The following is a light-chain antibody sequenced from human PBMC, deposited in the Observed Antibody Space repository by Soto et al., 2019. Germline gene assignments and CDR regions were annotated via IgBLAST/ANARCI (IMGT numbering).Light chain of an antibody. CDR3: QQYGSWQGGT. J-gene: IGKJ1*01. Sequence: EIVLTQSPGTLSLSPGERATLSCRASQSVRSSYLSWYQQKPGQAPRLLIYGASIRATGIPDRFSGSGSGTDFTLTISRLEPEDFAVYYCQQYGSWQGGTFGKGHKEEIK. V-gene: IGKV3-20*01. CDR1: QSVRSSY. CDR2: GAS.